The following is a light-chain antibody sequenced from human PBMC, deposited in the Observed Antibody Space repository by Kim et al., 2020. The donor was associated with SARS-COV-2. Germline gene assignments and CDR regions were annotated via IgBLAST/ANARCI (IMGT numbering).Light chain of an antibody. CDR2: GAS. V-gene: IGKV3-20*01. J-gene: IGKJ2*01. Sequence: SPGERATLSCRASQRVSSNYLAWYQQKPGQAPRLLIYGASSTATGIPDRFSGSGSGTDFTLTISGLEPEDFAVYYCHQYGSSPPYTFGQGTKLEI. CDR3: HQYGSSPPYT. CDR1: QRVSSNY.